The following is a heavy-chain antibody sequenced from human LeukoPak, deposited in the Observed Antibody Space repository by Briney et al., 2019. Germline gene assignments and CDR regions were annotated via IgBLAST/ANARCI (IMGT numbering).Heavy chain of an antibody. J-gene: IGHJ4*02. D-gene: IGHD6-13*01. Sequence: ASVQVSCKSSGYVFTSYALHWVRQAPGQRREWMGWINTGNGNTKYSQKFQGRVTMTRDTSASIAYMELSSLRSKDTAVYYCARVTYSTSHIVVYYFDYWGQGTLVTVSS. CDR3: ARVTYSTSHIVVYYFDY. CDR2: INTGNGNT. V-gene: IGHV1-3*04. CDR1: GYVFTSYA.